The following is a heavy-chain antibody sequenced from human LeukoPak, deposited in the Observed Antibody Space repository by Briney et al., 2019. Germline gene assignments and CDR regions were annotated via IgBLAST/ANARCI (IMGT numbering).Heavy chain of an antibody. V-gene: IGHV1-2*02. Sequence: GSVKVSCKASGYSFSGSFIQWVRQAPGQGLEWMGWINPDSGGTRYAQRFQDRVTMTRDTSISTAYMKLSRLRSGDTAIYYCARETTEAFEIWGQGTMVTVSS. D-gene: IGHD4-11*01. CDR2: INPDSGGT. CDR3: ARETTEAFEI. J-gene: IGHJ3*02. CDR1: GYSFSGSF.